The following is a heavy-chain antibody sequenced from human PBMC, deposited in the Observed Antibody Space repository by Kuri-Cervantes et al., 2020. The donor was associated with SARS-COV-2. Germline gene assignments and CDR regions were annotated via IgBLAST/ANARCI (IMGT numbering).Heavy chain of an antibody. CDR1: GFTFSSYR. D-gene: IGHD3-9*01. CDR3: AREGLRGGILSGYDH. V-gene: IGHV3-53*01. CDR2: IYSGGST. Sequence: GGSLRLSCAASGFTFSSYRMSWVRQAPGKGLECVSVIYSGGSTCYADSVKGRFTISRDNSKNTLYLQMNSLRAEDTAVYYCAREGLRGGILSGYDHWGQGTLVTVSS. J-gene: IGHJ4*02.